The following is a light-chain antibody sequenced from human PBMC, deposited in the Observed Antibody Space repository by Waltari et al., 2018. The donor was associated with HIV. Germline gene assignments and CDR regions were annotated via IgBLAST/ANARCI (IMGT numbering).Light chain of an antibody. V-gene: IGLV1-40*01. Sequence: QSVLTQPPSVSAAPGPRVTIDCTGSSSNLGAGYDVPWYQHLPGTVPKLIIFGKTHRPSGVPHRFSGSKAGTSDSLAITGLQAEDEAEYYCLSYDRGLSDSFGFGAGTKVTVL. J-gene: IGLJ1*01. CDR2: GKT. CDR3: LSYDRGLSDSFG. CDR1: SSNLGAGYD.